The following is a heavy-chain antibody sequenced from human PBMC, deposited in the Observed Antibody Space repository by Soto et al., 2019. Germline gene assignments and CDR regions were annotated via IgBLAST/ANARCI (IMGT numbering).Heavy chain of an antibody. V-gene: IGHV1-18*01. J-gene: IGHJ4*02. CDR3: ARGRYGDY. D-gene: IGHD1-1*01. Sequence: QVHLVQSGAEVKKPWASVKVSCKGSGYTFTSYGITWVRQAPGQGLEWMGWISAHNGNTDYAQKLQGRVTVTRDTSTSTAYMELRSLRSDDTAVYYCARGRYGDYWGQGALVTVSS. CDR1: GYTFTSYG. CDR2: ISAHNGNT.